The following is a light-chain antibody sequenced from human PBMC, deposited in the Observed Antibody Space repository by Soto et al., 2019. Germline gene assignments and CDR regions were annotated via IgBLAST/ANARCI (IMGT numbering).Light chain of an antibody. CDR3: CSYAGSYTYV. CDR1: SSDVGGYNY. J-gene: IGLJ1*01. V-gene: IGLV2-11*01. Sequence: SFLAQPRSVSGSPGQSVTISCTGTSSDVGGYNYVSWYQQHPGKAPKLMIYDVSQRPSGVPDRFSGSKSGNTASLTISGLQSEDEADYYCCSYAGSYTYVFGTGTKVTVL. CDR2: DVS.